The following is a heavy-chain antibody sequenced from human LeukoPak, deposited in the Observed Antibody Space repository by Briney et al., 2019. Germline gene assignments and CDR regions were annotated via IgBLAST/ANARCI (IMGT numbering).Heavy chain of an antibody. D-gene: IGHD2-8*02. J-gene: IGHJ1*01. CDR3: ARVGSHEVLSLPLGYFQH. V-gene: IGHV3-21*01. Sequence: SGGSLRLSCAASGFTVSSNYMSWVRQAPGKGLEWVSSISSSSSYIYYADSVKGRFTISRDNAKNSLYLQMNSLRAEDTAVYYCARVGSHEVLSLPLGYFQHWGQGTLVTVSS. CDR1: GFTVSSNY. CDR2: ISSSSSYI.